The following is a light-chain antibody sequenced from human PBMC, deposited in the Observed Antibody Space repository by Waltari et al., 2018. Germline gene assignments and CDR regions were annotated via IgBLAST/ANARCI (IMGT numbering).Light chain of an antibody. CDR1: QSVNKY. CDR3: LKRAGGPL. J-gene: IGKJ4*01. V-gene: IGKV3-11*01. Sequence: EIVLTQSPATLSLSPGESANLSCRASQSVNKYLDWFQQKPGQAPRLLIYGASNRAAGIPARFSGSGSGTDFTLTISSLEPEDFAVYYCLKRAGGPLFGGGTKVE. CDR2: GAS.